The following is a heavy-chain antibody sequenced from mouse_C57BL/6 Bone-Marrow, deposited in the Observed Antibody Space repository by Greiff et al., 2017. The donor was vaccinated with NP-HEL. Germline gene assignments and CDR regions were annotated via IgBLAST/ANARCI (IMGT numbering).Heavy chain of an antibody. CDR1: GYTFTSYG. V-gene: IGHV1-81*01. Sequence: QVQLQQSGAELARPGASVKLSCKASGYTFTSYGISWVKQRPGQGLEWIGEIYPRSGNTYYNEKFKGKATLTADKSSSTAYMELRSLTSEDSAVYFCARSSDWGQGTTLTVTS. J-gene: IGHJ2*01. CDR3: ARSSD. CDR2: IYPRSGNT.